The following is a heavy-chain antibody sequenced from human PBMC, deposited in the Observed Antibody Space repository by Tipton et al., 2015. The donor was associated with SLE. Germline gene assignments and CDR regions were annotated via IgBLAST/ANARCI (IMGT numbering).Heavy chain of an antibody. Sequence: TLSLTCAVYGGSFSDYYWSWIRQPPGMGLEWIGEINHSGSTNYNPSLKSRVTISVDTSKKQFSLKLSSVTAADTAVYYCARDLTLDYWGQGTLVTVSS. V-gene: IGHV4-34*01. CDR2: INHSGST. CDR3: ARDLTLDY. CDR1: GGSFSDYY. J-gene: IGHJ4*02. D-gene: IGHD4-23*01.